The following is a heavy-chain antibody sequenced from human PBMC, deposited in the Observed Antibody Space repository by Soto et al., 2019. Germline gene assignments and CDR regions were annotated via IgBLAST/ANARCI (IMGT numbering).Heavy chain of an antibody. Sequence: ASVKVSCKASGYTFTSYAMHWVRQAPGQRLEWMGWINAGNGNTKYSQKFQGRVTITRDTSASTAYMALSSLRSEDTAVYYCARARFGGSPGMWFDPWGQGTLVTVSS. CDR1: GYTFTSYA. J-gene: IGHJ5*02. CDR2: INAGNGNT. V-gene: IGHV1-3*01. D-gene: IGHD1-26*01. CDR3: ARARFGGSPGMWFDP.